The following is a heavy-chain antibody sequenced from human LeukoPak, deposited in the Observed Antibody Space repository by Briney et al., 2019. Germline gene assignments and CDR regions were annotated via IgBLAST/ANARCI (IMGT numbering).Heavy chain of an antibody. CDR2: FDPEDGET. Sequence: ASVKVSCKVSGYTLTELSMHWVRQAPGKGLEWMGGFDPEDGETIYAQKFQGRVTMTEDTSTDTVYMELSSLRSDDTAVYYCARDVGEYCSSTNCYASNYWGQGTLVTVSS. CDR1: GYTLTELS. J-gene: IGHJ4*02. V-gene: IGHV1-24*01. D-gene: IGHD2-2*01. CDR3: ARDVGEYCSSTNCYASNY.